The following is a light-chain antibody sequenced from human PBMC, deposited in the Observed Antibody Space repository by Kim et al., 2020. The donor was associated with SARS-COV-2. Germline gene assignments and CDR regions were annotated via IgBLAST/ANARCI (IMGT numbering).Light chain of an antibody. CDR3: QSYDSSLSGYV. Sequence: QRSTISCTGSSSNIGAGYDVHWYQQLPGPAPKLPIYVNSNRPSGVPDRFSGSKSGTSASLAITGLQAEDEADYYCQSYDSSLSGYVFGTGTKVTVL. J-gene: IGLJ1*01. V-gene: IGLV1-40*01. CDR1: SSNIGAGYD. CDR2: VNS.